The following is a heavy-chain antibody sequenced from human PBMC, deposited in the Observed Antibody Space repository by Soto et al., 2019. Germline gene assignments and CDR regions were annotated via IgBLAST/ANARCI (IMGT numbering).Heavy chain of an antibody. CDR3: ARIITMVRGVIRRHFDY. J-gene: IGHJ4*02. CDR2: IYYSGST. Sequence: PSETLSLTCTVSGGSISSSSYYWGWIHQPPGKGLEWIGSIYYSGSTYYNPSLKSRVTISVDTSKNQFSLKLSSVTAADTAVYYCARIITMVRGVIRRHFDYWGQGTLVTVSS. D-gene: IGHD3-10*01. CDR1: GGSISSSSYY. V-gene: IGHV4-39*01.